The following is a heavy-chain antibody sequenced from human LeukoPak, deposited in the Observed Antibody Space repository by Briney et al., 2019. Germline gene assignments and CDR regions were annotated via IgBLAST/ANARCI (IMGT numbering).Heavy chain of an antibody. V-gene: IGHV1-46*01. Sequence: ASVKVSCKASGYTFTSHYMYWVRQAPGQGLEWMGIINPSGGSTNYAQKFQGRVTITADKSTSTAYMELSSLRSEDTAVYYCARDGVSTYYDFWSGYYDRGAGFHYWGQGTLVTVSS. CDR2: INPSGGST. CDR1: GYTFTSHY. CDR3: ARDGVSTYYDFWSGYYDRGAGFHY. D-gene: IGHD3-3*01. J-gene: IGHJ4*02.